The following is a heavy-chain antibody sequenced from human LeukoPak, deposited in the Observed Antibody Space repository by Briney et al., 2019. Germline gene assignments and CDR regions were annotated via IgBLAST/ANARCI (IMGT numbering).Heavy chain of an antibody. J-gene: IGHJ4*02. CDR2: VYYSGST. Sequence: SETLSLTCTVSGDSINSGGSYWGWIRQPPGKGLEWIGSVYYSGSTYDNPSLKSRVTISVDTSKNQFSLNLSSVTAADTAVYYCARHSYYYDSSGYYDYYFDFWGQGNLVTVSS. CDR1: GDSINSGGSY. CDR3: ARHSYYYDSSGYYDYYFDF. D-gene: IGHD3-22*01. V-gene: IGHV4-39*07.